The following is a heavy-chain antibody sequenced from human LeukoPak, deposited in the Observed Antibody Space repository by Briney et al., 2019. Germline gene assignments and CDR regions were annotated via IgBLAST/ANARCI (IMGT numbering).Heavy chain of an antibody. Sequence: ASVNVSCKASGYTFTGYHTHWVRQAPGQGLEWMGRINPNSGDTNYAQKFQGRVTMTRDTSISTAYMELSRLRSDDTAVYYCARDYCSSTSCLFDYWGQGTLVTVSS. CDR1: GYTFTGYH. CDR3: ARDYCSSTSCLFDY. CDR2: INPNSGDT. V-gene: IGHV1-2*06. J-gene: IGHJ4*02. D-gene: IGHD2-2*01.